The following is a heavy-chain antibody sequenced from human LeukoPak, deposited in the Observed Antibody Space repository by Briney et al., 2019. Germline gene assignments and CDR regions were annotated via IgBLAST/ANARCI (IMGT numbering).Heavy chain of an antibody. CDR1: GFTFSSYA. V-gene: IGHV3-30-3*01. CDR2: ISYDGSNK. D-gene: IGHD3-10*01. CDR3: ARAVPDSITGNYFDY. Sequence: GRSLRLSCAASGFTFSSYAMHWVRQAPGKGLEWVAVISYDGSNKYNADSVKGRFTISRDNSKNTPHLQMNSLRVEDTAVYYCARAVPDSITGNYFDYWGQGTLVTVSS. J-gene: IGHJ4*02.